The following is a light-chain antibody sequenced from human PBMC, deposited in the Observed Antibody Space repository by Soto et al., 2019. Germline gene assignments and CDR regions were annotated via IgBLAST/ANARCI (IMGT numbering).Light chain of an antibody. J-gene: IGKJ1*01. CDR1: QSLLYSNGYNY. CDR2: LGS. Sequence: EIVMTQSPLSLPVTPGEPASISCRSSQSLLYSNGYNYLDWYLQKPGQSPQILIYLGSDRASGVPDRFSGSGSGTDFTLKISRVEAEDVGVYYCMXSLQTPWTFGQGTKVDIK. CDR3: MXSLQTPWT. V-gene: IGKV2-28*01.